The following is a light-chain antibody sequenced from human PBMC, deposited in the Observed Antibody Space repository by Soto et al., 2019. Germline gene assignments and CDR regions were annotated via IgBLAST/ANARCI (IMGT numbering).Light chain of an antibody. CDR2: GNS. J-gene: IGLJ2*01. Sequence: QSVLTQPPSVSGAPGQRITISCTGSNSKIGAGYDVNWYQQFPGTAPELLIYGNSNRPSGVPDRFSGSKSGTSASLAITGLQAEDEADYYCQSYDSSLSAHVVFGGGTKVTVL. CDR3: QSYDSSLSAHVV. V-gene: IGLV1-40*01. CDR1: NSKIGAGYD.